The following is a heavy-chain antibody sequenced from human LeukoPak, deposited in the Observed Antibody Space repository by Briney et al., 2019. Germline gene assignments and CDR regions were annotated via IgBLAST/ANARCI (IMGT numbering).Heavy chain of an antibody. Sequence: NPSETLSLTCAVSGGSISSSNWWSWVRQPPGKGLEWIGEIYHSGSTNYNPSLKSRVTISVDKSKNQFSLKLSSVTAADTAVYYCARGSRSHSSGWSFDYWGQGTLVTVSS. CDR2: IYHSGST. CDR3: ARGSRSHSSGWSFDY. D-gene: IGHD6-19*01. CDR1: GGSISSSNW. V-gene: IGHV4-4*02. J-gene: IGHJ4*02.